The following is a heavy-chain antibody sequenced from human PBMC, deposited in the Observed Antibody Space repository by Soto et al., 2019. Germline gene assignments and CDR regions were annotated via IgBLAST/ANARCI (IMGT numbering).Heavy chain of an antibody. CDR3: ARAKTGPIPVWAFDI. CDR1: GYTFTSYY. D-gene: IGHD3-16*01. V-gene: IGHV1-46*01. CDR2: INPSGGST. J-gene: IGHJ3*02. Sequence: GASVKVSCKASGYTFTSYYMHWVRQAPGQGLEWMGIINPSGGSTSYAQKFQGRVTMTRDTSTSTVYMELSSLRSEDTAVYYCARAKTGPIPVWAFDIWGQGTMVTVSS.